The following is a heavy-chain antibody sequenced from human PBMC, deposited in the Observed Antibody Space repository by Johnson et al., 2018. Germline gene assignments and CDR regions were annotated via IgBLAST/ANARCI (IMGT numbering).Heavy chain of an antibody. V-gene: IGHV4-59*01. J-gene: IGHJ3*01. CDR3: AREWSAFDF. CDR1: GGSFSTYY. D-gene: IGHD1-26*01. CDR2: IHYTGRT. Sequence: QVQLQESGPGLVKPSETXSLTCTISGGSFSTYYWSWIRQPPGKGLEWVAYIHYTGRTNYNPSLKSRVTMSVDTSENQFSLKLTSVTAADTAVYYCAREWSAFDFWGQGTMVIVSS.